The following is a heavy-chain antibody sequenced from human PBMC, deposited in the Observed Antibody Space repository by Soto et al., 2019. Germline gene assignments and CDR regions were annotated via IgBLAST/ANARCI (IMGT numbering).Heavy chain of an antibody. CDR2: AHHSGRT. Sequence: QVQLQESGPGLVKPSGTLSLTCTVSGGSMTRSNWWNWVRQSPGKGLEWIGEAHHSGRTNYNPSLKSRVTISVDKSKNHFSLKLSSVTAADTAVYYCARSEATGRDYWGQGTLVTVSS. CDR1: GGSMTRSNW. D-gene: IGHD1-26*01. V-gene: IGHV4-4*02. CDR3: ARSEATGRDY. J-gene: IGHJ4*02.